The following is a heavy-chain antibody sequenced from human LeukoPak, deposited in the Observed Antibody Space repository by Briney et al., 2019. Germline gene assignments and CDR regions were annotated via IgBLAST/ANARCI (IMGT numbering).Heavy chain of an antibody. CDR1: GGTFSSYA. Sequence: SVKVSCKASGGTFSSYAISWVRQAPGQGLERMGGIIPIFGTANYAQKFQGRVTITADESTSTAYMELSSLRSEDTAVYYCASQLNYDGSGYYPDWGQGTLVTVSS. J-gene: IGHJ4*02. V-gene: IGHV1-69*13. CDR2: IIPIFGTA. D-gene: IGHD3-22*01. CDR3: ASQLNYDGSGYYPD.